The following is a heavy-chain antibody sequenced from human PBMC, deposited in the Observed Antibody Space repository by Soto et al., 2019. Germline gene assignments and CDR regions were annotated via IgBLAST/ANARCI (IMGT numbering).Heavy chain of an antibody. Sequence: GGSLRLSCAASGFTFSDYAMIWIRQVPGKGLQWVSGLYGSGRGIHYAESVKGRFTISRDNSAYAVYLQMNNLRVEDSAIYYCAKDAVSRDGVWLAHVWGQGTVVTVSS. CDR2: LYGSGRGI. J-gene: IGHJ4*02. CDR1: GFTFSDYA. V-gene: IGHV3-23*01. D-gene: IGHD5-12*01. CDR3: AKDAVSRDGVWLAHV.